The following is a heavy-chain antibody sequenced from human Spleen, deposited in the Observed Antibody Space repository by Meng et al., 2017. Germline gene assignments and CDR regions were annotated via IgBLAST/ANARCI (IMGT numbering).Heavy chain of an antibody. V-gene: IGHV4-34*01. CDR1: GGSFSDYY. J-gene: IGHJ4*02. CDR3: ARGPTTMAHDFDY. CDR2: INHSGST. D-gene: IGHD4-11*01. Sequence: GQPQEWGAGRFTPSETLALTFVVPGGSFSDYYWSWIRQPPGKGLEWIGEINHSGSTNYNPSLESRATISVDTSQNNLSLKLSSVTAADSAVYYCARGPTTMAHDFDYWGQGTLVTVSS.